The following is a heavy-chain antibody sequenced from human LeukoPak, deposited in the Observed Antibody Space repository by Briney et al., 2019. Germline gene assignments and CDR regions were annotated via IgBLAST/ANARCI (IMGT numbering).Heavy chain of an antibody. J-gene: IGHJ3*02. V-gene: IGHV3-7*01. CDR2: IKQDGSEK. Sequence: GGSLRFSCAASGFTFSSYWMSWVRQAPGKGLEWVANIKQDGSEKYYVDSVKGRFTISRDNAKNSLYLQMNSLRAEDTAVYYCARVAFASGSEAVGIAQKSPTDAFDIWGQGTMVTVSS. CDR3: ARVAFASGSEAVGIAQKSPTDAFDI. D-gene: IGHD6-13*01. CDR1: GFTFSSYW.